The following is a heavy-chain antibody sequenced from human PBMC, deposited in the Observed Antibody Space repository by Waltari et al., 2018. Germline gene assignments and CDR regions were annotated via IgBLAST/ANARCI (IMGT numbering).Heavy chain of an antibody. CDR2: IHPFFGKP. J-gene: IGHJ3*01. V-gene: IGHV1-69*12. CDR1: GGSFGTYA. CDR3: AKRIVGGPFDV. D-gene: IGHD1-26*01. Sequence: QVHLVQSGAEVRRPGSSVKVSCEASGGSFGTYAIPWVRPAPGKGLEWIAGIHPFFGKPNYPQKFQDRVKVGGDEVTGTAFMELGSPRTDDTAVYYCAKRIVGGPFDVWGQGTMVIVSS.